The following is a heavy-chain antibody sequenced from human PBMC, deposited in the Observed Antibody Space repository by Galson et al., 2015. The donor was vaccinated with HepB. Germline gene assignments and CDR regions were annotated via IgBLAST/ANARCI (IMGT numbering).Heavy chain of an antibody. CDR2: ISSSSSTI. J-gene: IGHJ4*02. V-gene: IGHV3-48*01. D-gene: IGHD7-27*01. CDR3: ARETPRQLGIEFDY. CDR1: GFTFSSYS. Sequence: SLRLSCAASGFTFSSYSMNWVRQAPGKGLEWVSYISSSSSTIYYADSVKGRFTISRDNAKNSLYLQMNSLRAEDTAVYYCARETPRQLGIEFDYWGQGTLVTVSS.